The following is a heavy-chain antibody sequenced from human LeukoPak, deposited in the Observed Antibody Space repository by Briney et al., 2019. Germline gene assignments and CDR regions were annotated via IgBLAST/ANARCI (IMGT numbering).Heavy chain of an antibody. V-gene: IGHV3-30-3*01. CDR2: ISYDGSNK. CDR1: GFTFSSYA. D-gene: IGHD6-19*01. CDR3: ARDRALQWLAPAGYGMDV. Sequence: PGRSLRLSCAASGFTFSSYAMLWVRQAPGKGLEWVAVISYDGSNKYYADSVKGRFTISRDNSKNTLYLQMNSLRAEDTAVYYCARDRALQWLAPAGYGMDVWGQGTTVTVS. J-gene: IGHJ6*02.